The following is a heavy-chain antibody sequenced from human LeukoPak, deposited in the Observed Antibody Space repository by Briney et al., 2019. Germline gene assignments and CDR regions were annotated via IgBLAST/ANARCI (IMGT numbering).Heavy chain of an antibody. CDR2: ISRSNGRT. D-gene: IGHD3-22*01. Sequence: PGGSLTLSYAASGFSFSAHAMIWVHQPPGKGLEGVSAISRSNGRTHYAHSLKDRFSISRDNSKNTLYLQMNSLRADDTAVYYCAKDVLHDGSVYYANYLDSWGHGTLVTVSS. V-gene: IGHV3-23*01. CDR3: AKDVLHDGSVYYANYLDS. J-gene: IGHJ5*01. CDR1: GFSFSAHA.